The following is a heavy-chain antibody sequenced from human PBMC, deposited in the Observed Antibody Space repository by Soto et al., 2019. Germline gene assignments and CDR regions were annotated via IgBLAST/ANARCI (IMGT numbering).Heavy chain of an antibody. CDR1: GLTVSRYG. D-gene: IGHD3-22*01. V-gene: IGHV3-30*18. J-gene: IGHJ4*02. CDR3: VKDTYYYDSSGYYIFDY. CDR2: ISYDGRNK. Sequence: QEQLLESGGGVVQPGRSLRLSCAASGLTVSRYGMHWVRQAPGKWLEWAAHISYDGRNKHYAESVKGRFTISRDSSKNTMYLQMNSLRAEDTAVYYCVKDTYYYDSSGYYIFDYWGQGTMVAVSS.